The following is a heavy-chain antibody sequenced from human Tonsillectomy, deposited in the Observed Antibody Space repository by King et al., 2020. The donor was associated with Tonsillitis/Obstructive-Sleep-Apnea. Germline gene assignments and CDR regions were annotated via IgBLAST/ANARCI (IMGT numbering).Heavy chain of an antibody. CDR1: GFSFSSYA. Sequence: VQLVESGGGVVQPGRSLRLSCAASGFSFSSYAIHWVRQAPGEGLEWVAIISYDGTNKYYADSVKGRFTISRDNSKNTLDLQMNSLRAEDTAVYYCAREGIYDSSGNADAFDIWGQGQWSPSLQ. D-gene: IGHD3-22*01. CDR2: ISYDGTNK. J-gene: IGHJ3*02. V-gene: IGHV3-30*04. CDR3: AREGIYDSSGNADAFDI.